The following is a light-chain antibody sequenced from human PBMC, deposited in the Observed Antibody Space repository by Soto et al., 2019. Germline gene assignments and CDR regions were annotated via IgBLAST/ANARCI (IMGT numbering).Light chain of an antibody. Sequence: QSALTQPASVSGSPGQSITISCTGTSSDIGGYNYVSWFQQHPGKAPKLMISDVSNRPSGVSNRFSGSKSGNTASLTISGLQAKDEADYYCSSYTSGSTFYVFGTGTKLTVL. J-gene: IGLJ1*01. CDR1: SSDIGGYNY. V-gene: IGLV2-14*01. CDR2: DVS. CDR3: SSYTSGSTFYV.